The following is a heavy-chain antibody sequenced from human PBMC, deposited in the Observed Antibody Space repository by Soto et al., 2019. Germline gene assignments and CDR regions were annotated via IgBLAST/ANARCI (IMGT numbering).Heavy chain of an antibody. J-gene: IGHJ5*02. CDR3: AGEGCCGGICFVP. V-gene: IGHV4-4*07. CDR2: IYTGGST. Sequence: SGSLSLSCTVSGGSISSYYLSWVRQAAGKGLEWIGRIYTGGSTSYYPFHKSRVTKSVDTSKNQFYLKLSYVAAADTAVYYGAGEGCCGGICFVPWGQGTLVTVSS. CDR1: GGSISSYY. D-gene: IGHD2-15*01.